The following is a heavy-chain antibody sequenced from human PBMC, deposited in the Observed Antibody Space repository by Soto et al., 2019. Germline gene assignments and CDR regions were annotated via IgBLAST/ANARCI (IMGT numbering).Heavy chain of an antibody. J-gene: IGHJ4*02. D-gene: IGHD2-2*01. V-gene: IGHV1-18*01. CDR2: ISAYNGNT. CDR1: GYTFTSYG. Sequence: QVQLVQSGAEVKKPGASVKVSCKASGYTFTSYGISWVRQAPGQGLEWMGWISAYNGNTNYAQKLQGRVTMTTDTXTIXAYRELRSLRSDDTAVYYCARGFCSSTSCRGTVAYWGQGTLVTVSS. CDR3: ARGFCSSTSCRGTVAY.